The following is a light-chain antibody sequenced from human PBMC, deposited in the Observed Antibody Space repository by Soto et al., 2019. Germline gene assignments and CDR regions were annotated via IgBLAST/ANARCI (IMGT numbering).Light chain of an antibody. CDR1: SGDVGAYNF. J-gene: IGLJ3*02. CDR3: SSFTTTDILV. Sequence: QSALTQPASVSGSLGQSITISCTGTSGDVGAYNFVSWFQHYPGKAPKIILYDVISRPSGVSNRFSGSKSGNTATLTISGLQAEDEANDYCSSFTTTDILVLGGGTKVTVL. CDR2: DVI. V-gene: IGLV2-14*03.